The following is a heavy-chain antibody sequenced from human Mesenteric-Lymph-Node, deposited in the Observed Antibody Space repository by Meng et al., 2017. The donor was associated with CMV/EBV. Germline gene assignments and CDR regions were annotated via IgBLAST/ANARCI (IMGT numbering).Heavy chain of an antibody. CDR3: APPRAGTLPYSSFIDY. D-gene: IGHD6-6*01. V-gene: IGHV3-23*01. CDR2: ISGSGGST. Sequence: GGSLRLSCAASGFTFSSYDMSWVRQAPGKGLEWVSTISGSGGSTNYADSVKGRFTISRDNFKNTPYLQMNNLRAEDTAIYYCAPPRAGTLPYSSFIDYWGQGTMVTVSS. J-gene: IGHJ4*02. CDR1: GFTFSSYD.